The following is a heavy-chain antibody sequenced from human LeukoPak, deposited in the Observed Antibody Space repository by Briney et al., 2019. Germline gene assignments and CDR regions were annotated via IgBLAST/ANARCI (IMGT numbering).Heavy chain of an antibody. CDR1: GLTFSSYS. Sequence: GGSLRLSCAASGLTFSSYSMNWVRQAPGKGLEWVSSISSSSSYIYYADSVKGRFTISRDNAKNSLYLQMNSLRAEDTAVYYCARRLRFLEWLLSPFDYWGQGTLVTVSS. D-gene: IGHD3-3*01. CDR2: ISSSSSYI. J-gene: IGHJ4*02. CDR3: ARRLRFLEWLLSPFDY. V-gene: IGHV3-21*01.